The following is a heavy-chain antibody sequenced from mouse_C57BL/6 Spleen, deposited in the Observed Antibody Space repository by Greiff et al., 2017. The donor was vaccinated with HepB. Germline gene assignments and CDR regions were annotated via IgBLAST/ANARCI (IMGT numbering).Heavy chain of an antibody. V-gene: IGHV1-52*01. CDR3: ARDYGSSYAAMDY. CDR1: GYTFTSYW. CDR2: IDPSDSET. J-gene: IGHJ4*01. D-gene: IGHD1-1*01. Sequence: VQLQQPGAELVRPGSSVKLSCKASGYTFTSYWMHWVKQRPIQGLEWIGNIDPSDSETHYNQKFKDKATLTVDKSSSPAYMQLSSLTSEDSAVYYCARDYGSSYAAMDYWGQGTSVTVSS.